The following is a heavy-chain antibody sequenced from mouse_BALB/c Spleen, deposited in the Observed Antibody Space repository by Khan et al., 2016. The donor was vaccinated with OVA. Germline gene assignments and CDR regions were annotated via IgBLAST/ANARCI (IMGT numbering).Heavy chain of an antibody. V-gene: IGHV1-77*01. Sequence: QVQLKQSGAELARPGASVKLSCKASGYTFTDYYINWVKQRTGQGLEWIGEISPGSGDTYYNEKFKGKATLTADKSSTTAYMQLSSLTSEASAVYFCARGNYFGYACAYWGQGTLVTVSA. CDR3: ARGNYFGYACAY. CDR2: ISPGSGDT. D-gene: IGHD1-2*01. J-gene: IGHJ3*01. CDR1: GYTFTDYY.